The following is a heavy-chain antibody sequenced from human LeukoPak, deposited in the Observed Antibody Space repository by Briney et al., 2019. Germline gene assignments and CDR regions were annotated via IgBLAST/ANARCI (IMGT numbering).Heavy chain of an antibody. Sequence: GGSLRLSCAASGFTFSSYWLSWVRQAPGKGLEWVSAISGSGGSTYYADSVKGRFTISRDNSKNTLYLQMNSLRAEDTAVYYCAKENDFWSGYPFDYWGQGTLVTVSS. D-gene: IGHD3-3*01. CDR2: ISGSGGST. J-gene: IGHJ4*02. CDR3: AKENDFWSGYPFDY. CDR1: GFTFSSYW. V-gene: IGHV3-23*01.